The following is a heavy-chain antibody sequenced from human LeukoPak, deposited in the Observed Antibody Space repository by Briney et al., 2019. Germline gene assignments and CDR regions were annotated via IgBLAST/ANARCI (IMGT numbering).Heavy chain of an antibody. CDR1: GFTFSNAW. J-gene: IGHJ5*02. D-gene: IGHD5-18*01. CDR2: TKSKTDGGTT. Sequence: AGSLILSCAAYGFTFSNAWMGWVRPAPGEGREWVGRTKSKTDGGTTDYDAHVKGRFAISRDDSKNTLYLQMNSLKTEDTAVYYCTTDPIQLWLWNWFDPWGQGTLVTVSS. CDR3: TTDPIQLWLWNWFDP. V-gene: IGHV3-15*01.